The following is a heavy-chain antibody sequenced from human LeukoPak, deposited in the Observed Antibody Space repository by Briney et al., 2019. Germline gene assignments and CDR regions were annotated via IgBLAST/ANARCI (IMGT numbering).Heavy chain of an antibody. CDR3: ARRIAAAGGNWFNP. Sequence: ASVKVSCKASGYTFTSYAMNWVRQAPGQGLEWMGWINTNTGNPTYAQGFTGRFVFSLDTSVSTAYLQISSLKAEDTAVYYCARRIAAAGGNWFNPWGQGTLVTVSS. CDR2: INTNTGNP. D-gene: IGHD6-13*01. CDR1: GYTFTSYA. J-gene: IGHJ5*02. V-gene: IGHV7-4-1*02.